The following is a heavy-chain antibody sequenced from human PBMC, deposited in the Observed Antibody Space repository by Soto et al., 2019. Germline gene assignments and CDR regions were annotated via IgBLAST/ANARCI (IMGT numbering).Heavy chain of an antibody. D-gene: IGHD2-2*01. J-gene: IGHJ4*02. CDR3: ARGGQSGSRD. Sequence: QVQLQESGPGLVKPSETLSLNCTVSGGSISSFYWSWIRQPPGKGLEWIGYIYYSGGTNYNPSLKSRVTISVDTSKNQFSLKLSSVTAADTAVYYCARGGQSGSRDWGQGTLVTVSS. CDR1: GGSISSFY. CDR2: IYYSGGT. V-gene: IGHV4-59*01.